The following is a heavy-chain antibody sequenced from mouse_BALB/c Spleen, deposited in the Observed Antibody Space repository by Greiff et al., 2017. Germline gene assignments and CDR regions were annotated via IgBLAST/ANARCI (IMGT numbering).Heavy chain of an antibody. Sequence: VHVKQSGPELVKPGASVKMSCKASGYTFTSYVMHWVKQKPGQGLEWIGYINPYNDGTKYNEKFKGKATLTSDKSSSTAYMELSSLTSEDSAVYYCARPDYYGSSYLFDYWGQGTTLTVSS. V-gene: IGHV1-14*01. CDR2: INPYNDGT. CDR3: ARPDYYGSSYLFDY. D-gene: IGHD1-1*01. J-gene: IGHJ2*01. CDR1: GYTFTSYV.